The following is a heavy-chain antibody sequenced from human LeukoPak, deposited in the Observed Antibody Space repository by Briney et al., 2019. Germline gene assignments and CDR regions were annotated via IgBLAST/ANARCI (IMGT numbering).Heavy chain of an antibody. CDR2: ISSSSSTI. D-gene: IGHD3-9*01. J-gene: IGHJ4*02. V-gene: IGHV3-48*01. Sequence: GGSLRLSCAASGFTFSSYSMNWVRQAPGKGLEWVSYISSSSSTIYYADSVKGRLTISRDNAKNSLYLQMNSLRAEDTAVYYCARVSNYDILTGLFYWGQGTLVTVSS. CDR1: GFTFSSYS. CDR3: ARVSNYDILTGLFY.